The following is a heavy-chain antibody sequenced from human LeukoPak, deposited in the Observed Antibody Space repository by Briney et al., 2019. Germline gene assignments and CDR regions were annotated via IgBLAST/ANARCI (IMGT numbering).Heavy chain of an antibody. CDR1: GFTFSSYW. CDR3: ARGRRGEWLDQLDY. D-gene: IGHD6-19*01. J-gene: IGHJ4*02. CDR2: IKQDGSEK. Sequence: GGSLRLSCAASGFTFSSYWMSWVRQAPGKGLEWVANIKQDGSEKYYVDSVKGRFTISRENAKNSLYLQMNSLRAGDTAVYYCARGRRGEWLDQLDYWGQGTLVTVSS. V-gene: IGHV3-7*01.